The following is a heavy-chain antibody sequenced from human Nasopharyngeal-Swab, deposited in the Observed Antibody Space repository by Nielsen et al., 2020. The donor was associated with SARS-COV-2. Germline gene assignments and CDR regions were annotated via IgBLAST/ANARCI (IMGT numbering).Heavy chain of an antibody. CDR1: GFTFSSYW. Sequence: GESLKISCAASGFTFSSYWMHWVRQAPGKGLVWVSRINSDGSSTSYADSVKGRFTISRDNAKNTLYLQMNSLRAEDTAVYYCARVVWLREKTQPAVADDYWGQGTLVTVSS. D-gene: IGHD5-18*01. J-gene: IGHJ4*02. CDR3: ARVVWLREKTQPAVADDY. CDR2: INSDGSST. V-gene: IGHV3-74*01.